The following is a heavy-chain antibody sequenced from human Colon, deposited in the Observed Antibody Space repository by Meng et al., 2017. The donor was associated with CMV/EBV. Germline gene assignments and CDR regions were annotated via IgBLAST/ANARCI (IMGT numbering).Heavy chain of an antibody. V-gene: IGHV3-9*01. J-gene: IGHJ4*02. CDR1: GFTMEDYA. CDR3: AKDRSYSAFGYFDD. D-gene: IGHD1-26*01. Sequence: SGAASGFTMEDYAMHWVRQVPGKGLEWVAGITWNSRKIGYATSVKGRFTISRDNAKNSLDLELNSLRLDDTGLYYCAKDRSYSAFGYFDDWGQGTLVTVSS. CDR2: ITWNSRKI.